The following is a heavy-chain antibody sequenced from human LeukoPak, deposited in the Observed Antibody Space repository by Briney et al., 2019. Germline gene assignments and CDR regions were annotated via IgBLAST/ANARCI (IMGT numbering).Heavy chain of an antibody. J-gene: IGHJ4*02. CDR2: INSDGSST. V-gene: IGHV3-74*01. CDR3: ARDKGYSGRFPAYFDY. D-gene: IGHD1-26*01. CDR1: GFTFSSYW. Sequence: GGSLRLSCAASGFTFSSYWMHWVRQAPGKGLVWVSLINSDGSSTRYADSVKGRFTISRDNAKNTLYLQMNSLRVEDTAVYYCARDKGYSGRFPAYFDYWGQETLVTVSS.